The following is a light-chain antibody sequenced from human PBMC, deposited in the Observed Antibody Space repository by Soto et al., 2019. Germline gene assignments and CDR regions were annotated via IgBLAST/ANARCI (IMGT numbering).Light chain of an antibody. V-gene: IGKV3-11*01. CDR3: QQRGDWPPT. Sequence: EIVVTQSPATLSLSPGEGATLSCRASQSINSYLAWYQQKPGQAPRLLIYDASDRATGIPARFSGSGFGTDFTLTISSLEPEDFAIYYCQQRGDWPPTFGQGTKVDIK. J-gene: IGKJ1*01. CDR2: DAS. CDR1: QSINSY.